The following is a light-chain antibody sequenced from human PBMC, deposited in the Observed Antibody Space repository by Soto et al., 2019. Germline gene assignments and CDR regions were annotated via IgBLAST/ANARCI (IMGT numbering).Light chain of an antibody. CDR1: SSDVGSYNL. CDR3: CLYIGATNYV. CDR2: EGS. V-gene: IGLV2-23*01. J-gene: IGLJ1*01. Sequence: QSALTQPASVSGSPGQSITISCTGTSSDVGSYNLVSWYQQHPGKAPKLMIYEGSKRPSGVSNRFSGSKSGNTASLTISGLQAEDEADYYCCLYIGATNYVLGNGTKVT.